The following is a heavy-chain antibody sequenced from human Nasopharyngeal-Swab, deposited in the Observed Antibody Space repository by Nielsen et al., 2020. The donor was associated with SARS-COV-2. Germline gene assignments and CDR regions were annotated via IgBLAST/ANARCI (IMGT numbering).Heavy chain of an antibody. J-gene: IGHJ5*02. CDR1: GFTFSSYE. V-gene: IGHV3-15*01. Sequence: GESLKISSAASGFTFSSYEMNWVRQAPGKGLEWVGRIKSKTDGGTTDYAAPVKGRFTISRDDSKNTLYLQMNSLKTEDTAVYYCTTDQGSGYGSWGQGTLVTVSS. CDR3: TTDQGSGYGS. CDR2: IKSKTDGGTT. D-gene: IGHD3-22*01.